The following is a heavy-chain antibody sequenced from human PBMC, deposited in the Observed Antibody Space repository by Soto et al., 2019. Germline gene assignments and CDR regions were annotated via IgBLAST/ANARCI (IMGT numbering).Heavy chain of an antibody. J-gene: IGHJ6*02. V-gene: IGHV1-69*02. D-gene: IGHD3-10*01. Sequence: QVQLVQSGAEVKKPGSSVKVSCKASGGTFSSYTISLVRQAPGQGLEGMGMIIPILGIANYAQKFQGRVTISADKSTSTAYMELSSLRSEDTAVYYCARALTMVRGLPPDYYGMDVWGQGTTVTVSS. CDR3: ARALTMVRGLPPDYYGMDV. CDR2: IIPILGIA. CDR1: GGTFSSYT.